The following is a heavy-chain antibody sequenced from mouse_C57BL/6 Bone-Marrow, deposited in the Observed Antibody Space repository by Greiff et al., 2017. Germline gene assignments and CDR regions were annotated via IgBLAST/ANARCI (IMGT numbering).Heavy chain of an antibody. Sequence: VKLQQSGAVFVRPGASVKLSCTASGFNIKDDYMHWVKQRPEQGLEWIGWIDPENGDTEYASKFQGKAIITVDTSCNTAYLQLSSLTSEDTAVYYCTRIAYGGQGTLVTVSA. CDR1: GFNIKDDY. CDR3: TRIAY. CDR2: IDPENGDT. V-gene: IGHV14-4*01. J-gene: IGHJ3*01.